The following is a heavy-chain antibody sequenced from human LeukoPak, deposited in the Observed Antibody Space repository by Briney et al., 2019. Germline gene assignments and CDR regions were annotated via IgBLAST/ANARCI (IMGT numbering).Heavy chain of an antibody. V-gene: IGHV4-34*01. J-gene: IGHJ5*02. Sequence: PPETLSLTCAVYGGSFSGYYWSWIRQPPGKGLEWIGEINRSGSTNYNSSLKSRITISLDTPKSQFSLKLNSVTAADTAMYYCARRRHNYGSGTTQPYNWFDPWGQGTLVTVSS. CDR2: INRSGST. CDR1: GGSFSGYY. D-gene: IGHD3-10*01. CDR3: ARRRHNYGSGTTQPYNWFDP.